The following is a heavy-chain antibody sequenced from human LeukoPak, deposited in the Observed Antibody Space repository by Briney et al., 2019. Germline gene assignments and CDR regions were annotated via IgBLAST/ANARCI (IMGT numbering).Heavy chain of an antibody. CDR2: VSGSGSST. CDR3: AKGGKWDVTPFDY. V-gene: IGHV3-23*01. CDR1: GFTFSSYA. Sequence: GGSLRLSCAASGFTFSSYAMTWVRQAPGKGLEWVSAVSGSGSSTYYAASVKGRFTISRDNSKNTLYLQVNSLRAEDTAVYYCAKGGKWDVTPFDYWGQGTLVTVSS. J-gene: IGHJ4*02. D-gene: IGHD1-26*01.